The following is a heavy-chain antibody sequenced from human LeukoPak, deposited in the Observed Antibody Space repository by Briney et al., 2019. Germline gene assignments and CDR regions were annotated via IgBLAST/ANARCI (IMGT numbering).Heavy chain of an antibody. CDR1: GFAFSSYA. V-gene: IGHV3-64D*09. CDR3: VKGGQGAVAGFGLDY. CDR2: ISSNGGST. J-gene: IGHJ4*02. D-gene: IGHD6-19*01. Sequence: GGSLRLSCSASGFAFSSYAMHWVRQAPGKGLEYASAISSNGGSTYYADSVKGRFTISRDNSKNTLYLQMSSLRAEDTAVYYCVKGGQGAVAGFGLDYWGQGTLVAVSS.